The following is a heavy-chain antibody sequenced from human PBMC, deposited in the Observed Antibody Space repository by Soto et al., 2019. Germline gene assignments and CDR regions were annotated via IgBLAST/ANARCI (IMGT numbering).Heavy chain of an antibody. Sequence: GPSVKVSCKVSGFTFSNSALQWVRQARGQRPEWIGWIVVASGVTNYAQKFQERVTMTRDMSTTTAHMELNSLRSDDTAVYYCAADRDCSSTSCYPYNFDYWGQGTPVTVSS. CDR3: AADRDCSSTSCYPYNFDY. CDR2: IVVASGVT. V-gene: IGHV1-58*01. D-gene: IGHD2-2*01. CDR1: GFTFSNSA. J-gene: IGHJ4*02.